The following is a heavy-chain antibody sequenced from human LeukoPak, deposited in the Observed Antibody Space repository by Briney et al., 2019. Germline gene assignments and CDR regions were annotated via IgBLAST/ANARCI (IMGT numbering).Heavy chain of an antibody. D-gene: IGHD3-16*02. CDR1: GYTFTGYY. CDR2: INPNSGGT. CDR3: ARSDYDYVWGSYPSRYYYYYMDV. V-gene: IGHV1-2*02. J-gene: IGHJ6*03. Sequence: ASVKVSCKASGYTFTGYYMHWVRQAPGQGLEWMGWINPNSGGTNYAQKFQGRVTMTRDTSISTAYMELSRLRSDDTAVYYCARSDYDYVWGSYPSRYYYYYMDVWGKGTTVTVSS.